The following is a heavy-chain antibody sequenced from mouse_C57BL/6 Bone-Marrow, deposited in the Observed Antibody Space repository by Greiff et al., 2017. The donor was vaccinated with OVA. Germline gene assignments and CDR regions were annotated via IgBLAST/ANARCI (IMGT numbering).Heavy chain of an antibody. Sequence: VQLQQPGAELVKPGASVKLSCKASGYTFTSYWMHWVKQRPGQGLEWIGMIHPNSGSTNYNEKFKSKATLTVDKSSSTAYMQLSSLTSEDSAVYYCAREGGIYYCRYFDVWGTGTTVTVSS. CDR3: AREGGIYYCRYFDV. V-gene: IGHV1-64*01. CDR1: GYTFTSYW. D-gene: IGHD1-1*01. CDR2: IHPNSGST. J-gene: IGHJ1*03.